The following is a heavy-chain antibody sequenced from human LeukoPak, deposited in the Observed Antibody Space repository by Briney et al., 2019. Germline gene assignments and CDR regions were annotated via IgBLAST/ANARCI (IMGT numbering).Heavy chain of an antibody. CDR2: IYATDLT. V-gene: IGHV4-4*07. J-gene: IGHJ4*02. D-gene: IGHD3-10*01. Sequence: SETLSLTCTVSGRSIRSVYWNWIRQSAGKGLEWIGRIYATDLTNYNPSLKSRVTLSVDMSKNELSLTLKSVTAADTAVYYCARGFGSGTSPIDHWGQGALVTVSS. CDR1: GRSIRSVY. CDR3: ARGFGSGTSPIDH.